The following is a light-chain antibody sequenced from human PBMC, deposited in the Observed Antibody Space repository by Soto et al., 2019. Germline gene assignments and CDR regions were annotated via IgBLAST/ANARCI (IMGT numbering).Light chain of an antibody. CDR2: GAS. V-gene: IGKV3-15*01. CDR3: QQYDKWRRT. Sequence: EIVMTQSPATLSVSAGERATLSCWASQIVGSNLAWYQQKPGQAPRIFIYGASTRATGIPPRFSGRRSVTEFTLTNVRQHSGDFAVYHCQQYDKWRRTFAQGPKVEI. J-gene: IGKJ1*01. CDR1: QIVGSN.